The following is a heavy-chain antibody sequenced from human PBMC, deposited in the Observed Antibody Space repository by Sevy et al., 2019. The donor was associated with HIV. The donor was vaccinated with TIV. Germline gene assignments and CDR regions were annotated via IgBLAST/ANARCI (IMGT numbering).Heavy chain of an antibody. D-gene: IGHD6-6*01. V-gene: IGHV3-30-3*01. CDR3: AREIRGSSGYYGMDV. Sequence: GGSLRLSCAASGFTFSSYAMHWVRQAPGKGLEWVAVISYDGSNKYYADSVKGRFTISRDNSKNTLYLQMNSLRAEDTAVYYCAREIRGSSGYYGMDVWGQRTTATVSS. CDR1: GFTFSSYA. J-gene: IGHJ6*02. CDR2: ISYDGSNK.